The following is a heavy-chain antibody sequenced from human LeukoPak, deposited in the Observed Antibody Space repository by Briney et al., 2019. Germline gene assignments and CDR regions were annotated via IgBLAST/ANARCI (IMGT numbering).Heavy chain of an antibody. V-gene: IGHV3-30*02. J-gene: IGHJ5*02. D-gene: IGHD6-19*01. Sequence: GGSLRLSCAASGFTFNNNGMHWVRQAPGKGLEWAAFIRYDGIYKYYADSVMGRFTIFRDKSKTTLFLQMDSLRAEDTAVYYCAKDPEKGLAVARLEHWGQGTLVTVSS. CDR2: IRYDGIYK. CDR3: AKDPEKGLAVARLEH. CDR1: GFTFNNNG.